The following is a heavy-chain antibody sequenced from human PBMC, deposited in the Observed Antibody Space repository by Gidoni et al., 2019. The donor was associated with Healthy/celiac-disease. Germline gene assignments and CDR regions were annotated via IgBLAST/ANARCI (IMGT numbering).Heavy chain of an antibody. Sequence: QVQLVEAGGGVVQPGRSLRLSCAASGFTFSSYGMHWVRQAPGKGLGWVAVIWYDGSNKYYADSVKGRFTISRDNSKNTLYLQMNSLRAEDTAVYYCARDIVYCSGGSCYSGYYYYYYGMDVWGQGTTVTVSS. D-gene: IGHD2-15*01. V-gene: IGHV3-33*01. J-gene: IGHJ6*02. CDR3: ARDIVYCSGGSCYSGYYYYYYGMDV. CDR2: IWYDGSNK. CDR1: GFTFSSYG.